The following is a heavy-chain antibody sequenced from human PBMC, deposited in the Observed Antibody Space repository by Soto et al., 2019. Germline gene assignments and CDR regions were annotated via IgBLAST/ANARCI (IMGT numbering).Heavy chain of an antibody. CDR2: ISAYNGNT. V-gene: IGHV1-18*01. Sequence: QVQLVQSGAEVKKPGASVKVSCKASGYTFTSYSISWVRQAPGQGLEWMGWISAYNGNTNYAQKLQGTVTMTTDTCPSTTDIQLTILRPDDTGVYNRGKVAPPPGDWVQGTLVTVSS. CDR1: GYTFTSYS. J-gene: IGHJ4*02. CDR3: GKVAPPPGD.